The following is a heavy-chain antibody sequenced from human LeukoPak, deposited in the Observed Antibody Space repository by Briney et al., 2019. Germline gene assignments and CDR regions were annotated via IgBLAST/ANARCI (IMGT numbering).Heavy chain of an antibody. J-gene: IGHJ6*02. CDR3: ARGNIPRYCTNGVCYPPFGMDV. CDR2: IYYSGST. Sequence: PSETLSLTCTVSGGSISSYYWSWIRQPPGKRLEWIGYIYYSGSTNYNPSLKSRVTISVDTSKNQFSLKLSSVTAADTAVYYCARGNIPRYCTNGVCYPPFGMDVWGQGTTVTVSS. D-gene: IGHD2-8*01. CDR1: GGSISSYY. V-gene: IGHV4-59*01.